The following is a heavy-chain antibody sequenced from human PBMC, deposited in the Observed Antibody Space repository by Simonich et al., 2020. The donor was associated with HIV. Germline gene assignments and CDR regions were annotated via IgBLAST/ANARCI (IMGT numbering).Heavy chain of an antibody. V-gene: IGHV4-34*01. D-gene: IGHD6-19*01. J-gene: IGHJ3*02. Sequence: QVQLQQWGAGLLKPSETLSLTCAVYGGSFSGYYWSWIRQPPGKGLGWIGEINHSGSTNYNPSLKSRVTISVDTSKNQFSLKLSSVTAADTAVYYCARERAAVVRRVGAFDIWGQGTMVTVSS. CDR1: GGSFSGYY. CDR3: ARERAAVVRRVGAFDI. CDR2: INHSGST.